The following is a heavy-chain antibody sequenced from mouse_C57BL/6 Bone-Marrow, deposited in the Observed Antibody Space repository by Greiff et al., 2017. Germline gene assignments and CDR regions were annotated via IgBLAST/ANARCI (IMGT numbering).Heavy chain of an antibody. CDR3: ARGGLLGLDY. D-gene: IGHD1-1*01. V-gene: IGHV3-6*01. Sequence: EVQLVESGPGLVKPSQSLSLTCSVTGYSITSGYYWNWIRQFPGNKLEWMGYISYDGSNNYNPSLKNRISITRDTSKNQFFLKLNSVTTEDTATYYCARGGLLGLDYWGQGTTLTVSS. CDR2: ISYDGSN. J-gene: IGHJ2*01. CDR1: GYSITSGYY.